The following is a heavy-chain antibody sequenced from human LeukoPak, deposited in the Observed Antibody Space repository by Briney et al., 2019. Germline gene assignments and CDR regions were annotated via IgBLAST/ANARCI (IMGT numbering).Heavy chain of an antibody. D-gene: IGHD6-19*01. CDR1: GFTFSSYG. CDR3: AKDEVAGTTYYFDY. CDR2: IRYDGSNK. Sequence: GGSLRLSCAASGFTFSSYGMHWVRQAPGKGLEWVAFIRYDGSNKYYADSVKGRFTISRDNSKNTLYLQMNSLRAEDTAVYYCAKDEVAGTTYYFDYWGQGTLVTVSS. J-gene: IGHJ4*02. V-gene: IGHV3-30*02.